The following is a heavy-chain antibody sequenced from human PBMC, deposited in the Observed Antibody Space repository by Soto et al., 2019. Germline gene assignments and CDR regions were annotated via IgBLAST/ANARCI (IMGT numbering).Heavy chain of an antibody. D-gene: IGHD5-18*01. V-gene: IGHV1-3*01. CDR3: ARDPGYSYGDY. CDR2: INAGNGNT. J-gene: IGHJ4*02. CDR1: GYTFTSYA. Sequence: QVQLVQSGAEVKKPGASVKVSCKASGYTFTSYAMHWVRQAPGQRLEWMGWINAGNGNTKYSQKFQGRVTITRETSASTAYMELRSLRSQDTAVYYCARDPGYSYGDYWGQGTLVTVSS.